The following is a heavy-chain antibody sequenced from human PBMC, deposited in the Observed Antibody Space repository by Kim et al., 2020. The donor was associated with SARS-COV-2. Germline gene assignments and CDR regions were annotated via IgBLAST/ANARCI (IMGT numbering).Heavy chain of an antibody. V-gene: IGHV3-23*03. Sequence: ADSGKGRFTISRDNSKNTLYLQMNSLRAEDTAVYYCAKGYARWLQSYFDYWGQGTLVTVSS. D-gene: IGHD4-4*01. J-gene: IGHJ4*02. CDR3: AKGYARWLQSYFDY.